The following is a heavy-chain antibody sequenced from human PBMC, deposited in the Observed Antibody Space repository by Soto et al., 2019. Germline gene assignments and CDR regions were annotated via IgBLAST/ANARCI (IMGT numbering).Heavy chain of an antibody. CDR1: GFTFSSYA. D-gene: IGHD7-27*01. V-gene: IGHV3-23*01. J-gene: IGHJ4*02. CDR2: ISGSGGST. CDR3: SKNPNWGCDY. Sequence: EVQLLESGGGLVQPGGSLRLSCAASGFTFSSYAMSWVRQAPGKGLEWVSAISGSGGSTYYADSVKGRLTISRDNTKNAMYLQRNRLRAEDTAVLYCSKNPNWGCDYWGQGALVTVSS.